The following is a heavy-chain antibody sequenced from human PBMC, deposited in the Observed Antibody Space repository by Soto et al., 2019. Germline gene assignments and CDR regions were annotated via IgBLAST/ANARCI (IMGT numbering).Heavy chain of an antibody. CDR3: ATVLGLWSGYYTTSFDY. D-gene: IGHD3-3*01. CDR2: FDPEDGET. J-gene: IGHJ4*02. CDR1: GYTLTELS. V-gene: IGHV1-24*01. Sequence: ASVKVSCKVSGYTLTELSMHWVRQAPGKGLEWMGGFDPEDGETIYAQKFQGRVTMTEDTSTDTAYMELSSLRSEDTAVYYCATVLGLWSGYYTTSFDYWGQGTLVTVSS.